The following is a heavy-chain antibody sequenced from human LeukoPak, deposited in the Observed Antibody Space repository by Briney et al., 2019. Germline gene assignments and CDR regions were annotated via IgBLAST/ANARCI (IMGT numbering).Heavy chain of an antibody. V-gene: IGHV3-7*01. CDR1: GFPFSSYW. CDR2: IKQDGSEK. J-gene: IGHJ4*02. D-gene: IGHD4-23*01. CDR3: ARDSLLQYGGNHC. Sequence: GGSLRLSCSASGFPFSSYWMSWVRQAPGKGREGVANIKQDGSEKYYVASVKGRFTISRDNTNNSLYLQMSSLRAEDTAVYYCARDSLLQYGGNHCWGQGVLVTVSS.